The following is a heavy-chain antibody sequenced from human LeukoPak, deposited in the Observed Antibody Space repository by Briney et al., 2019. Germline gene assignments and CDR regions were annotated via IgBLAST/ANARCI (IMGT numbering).Heavy chain of an antibody. D-gene: IGHD6-13*01. V-gene: IGHV1-18*01. CDR3: AREIAAAGTPPMCDY. CDR2: ISAYNGNT. CDR1: GYTFTSYG. J-gene: IGHJ4*02. Sequence: GASVKVSCKASGYTFTSYGISWVRQAPGQGLEWMGWISAYNGNTNYAQKLQGRVTMTTDTSTSTAYMELRSLRSDDTAVYYCAREIAAAGTPPMCDYWGQGTLVTVSS.